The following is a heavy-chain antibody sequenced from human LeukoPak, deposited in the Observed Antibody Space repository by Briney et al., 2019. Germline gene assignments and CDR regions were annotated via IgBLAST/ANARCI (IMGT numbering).Heavy chain of an antibody. Sequence: SETLSLTCAVSGGSISSSNWWSWVRQPPGKGLEWIGEIYHSGSTNYNPSLKSRVTISVDKSKNQFSLKLSSVTAADTAVYYCARARKYNGNPNWIDLWGQGVLVTVSS. CDR2: IYHSGST. CDR1: GGSISSSNW. CDR3: ARARKYNGNPNWIDL. V-gene: IGHV4-4*02. J-gene: IGHJ5*02. D-gene: IGHD2-8*01.